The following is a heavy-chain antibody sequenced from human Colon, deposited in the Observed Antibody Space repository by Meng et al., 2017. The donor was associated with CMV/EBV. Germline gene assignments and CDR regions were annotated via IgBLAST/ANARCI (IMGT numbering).Heavy chain of an antibody. CDR3: ARGMVSKPFDY. Sequence: SCKGSGYTFTNCWVGWVRQMPGKGLEWMGIIFPDDSATRYSPSFQGQVTISADKSISTAYLQWSSLKASDTAMYYCARGMVSKPFDYWGQGTLVTVSS. CDR1: GYTFTNCW. CDR2: IFPDDSAT. V-gene: IGHV5-51*01. D-gene: IGHD1-14*01. J-gene: IGHJ4*02.